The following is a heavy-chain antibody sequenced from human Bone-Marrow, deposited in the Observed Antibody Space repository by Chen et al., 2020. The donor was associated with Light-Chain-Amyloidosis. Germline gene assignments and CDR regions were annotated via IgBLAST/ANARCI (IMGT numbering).Heavy chain of an antibody. V-gene: IGHV3-15*05. CDR3: ATRGGY. CDR1: GFSFSDAW. J-gene: IGHJ4*02. Sequence: DVQLQTSGGGPVEPGGSLRLSCEATGFSFSDAWMDWVRQAPGKGLEWVARIKGKSDGERTDYAAPVKGRFIVSRDDSRNMLFLQMNSLETEDTGVYYYATRGGYWGPGTRVTVSS. D-gene: IGHD3-10*01. CDR2: IKGKSDGERT.